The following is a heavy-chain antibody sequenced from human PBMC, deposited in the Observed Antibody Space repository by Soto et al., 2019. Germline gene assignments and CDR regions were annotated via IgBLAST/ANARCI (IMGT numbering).Heavy chain of an antibody. V-gene: IGHV3-23*01. Sequence: EVQLLESGGGLAQPGGSLRLSCAASGFTFSSYAMTWVRQAPGKGLEWVSSISGSGGSTYYADSVKGRLTISRDNSKNMVYLQMNSLRAEDTAVYYCAKSYYTSGSRVSLSDSWGQGTLVTVSS. CDR3: AKSYYTSGSRVSLSDS. CDR1: GFTFSSYA. D-gene: IGHD3-10*01. J-gene: IGHJ4*02. CDR2: ISGSGGST.